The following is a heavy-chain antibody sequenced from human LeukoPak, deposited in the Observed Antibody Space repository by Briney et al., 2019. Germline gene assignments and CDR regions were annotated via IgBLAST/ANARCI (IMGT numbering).Heavy chain of an antibody. CDR3: ASSGYYDSSGYYPYDAFDI. V-gene: IGHV1-69*04. D-gene: IGHD3-22*01. J-gene: IGHJ3*02. CDR1: GGTFSGYA. CDR2: IIPIFGIA. Sequence: ASVKVSCKASGGTFSGYAISWVRQAPGQGLEWMGRIIPIFGIANYAQKFRGRVTITADKSTSTAYMELSSLRSEDTAVYYCASSGYYDSSGYYPYDAFDIWGQGTMVTVSS.